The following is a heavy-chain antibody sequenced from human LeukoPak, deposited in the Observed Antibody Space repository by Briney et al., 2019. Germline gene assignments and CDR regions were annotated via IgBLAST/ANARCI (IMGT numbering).Heavy chain of an antibody. CDR1: GYTFSSHA. Sequence: ASVKVSCKASGYTFSSHAMHWVRQAPGQRLEWMGWINAGNGNTKYSQKFQGRVTITRDTSTSTAYMELSSLRSEDTAVYYCAREISGSWFDYWGQGTLVTVSS. J-gene: IGHJ4*02. D-gene: IGHD1-26*01. CDR3: AREISGSWFDY. V-gene: IGHV1-3*01. CDR2: INAGNGNT.